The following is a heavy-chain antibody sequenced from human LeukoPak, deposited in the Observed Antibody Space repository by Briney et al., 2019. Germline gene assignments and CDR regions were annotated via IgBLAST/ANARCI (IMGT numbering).Heavy chain of an antibody. V-gene: IGHV3-73*01. CDR1: GFTFSGFA. CDR3: TSVLYTATKWGFQH. CDR2: IRSKANNYAT. Sequence: GGSLRLSCAASGFTFSGFAMHWVRPASGKGREWVGRIRSKANNYATEYAASVKGRFTISRDDSKNTAYLQMSSLRTEDTAIYYCTSVLYTATKWGFQHWGQGTLVTVSS. J-gene: IGHJ1*01. D-gene: IGHD7-27*01.